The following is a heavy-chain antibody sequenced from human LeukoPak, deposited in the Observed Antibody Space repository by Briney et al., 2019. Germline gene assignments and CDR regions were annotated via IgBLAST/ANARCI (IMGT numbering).Heavy chain of an antibody. V-gene: IGHV4-30-4*01. Sequence: PSETLSLTCTVSGGSIGSGDYYWSWLRQPPGIGLQWIGDISYSGSTYYNPSLRSRLSISVDRSNNQFSLRLTSVTAADTAVYYCAKGGLATYNWFDPWGQGTLVIVSS. CDR3: AKGGLATYNWFDP. J-gene: IGHJ5*02. CDR1: GGSIGSGDYY. CDR2: ISYSGST. D-gene: IGHD3/OR15-3a*01.